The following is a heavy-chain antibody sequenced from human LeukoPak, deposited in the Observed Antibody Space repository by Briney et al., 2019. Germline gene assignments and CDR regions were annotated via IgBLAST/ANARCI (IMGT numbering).Heavy chain of an antibody. CDR3: ARDPGGGSVDYYYYMDV. D-gene: IGHD1-26*01. J-gene: IGHJ6*03. CDR2: IYHSGST. CDR1: GGSISSGGYY. V-gene: IGHV4-30-2*01. Sequence: SETLSLTCTVSGGSISSGGYYWSWIRQPPGKGLEWIGYIYHSGSTYYNPSLKSRVTISVDRSKNQFSLKLSSVTAADTAVYYCARDPGGGSVDYYYYMDVXXXXXTXTVSS.